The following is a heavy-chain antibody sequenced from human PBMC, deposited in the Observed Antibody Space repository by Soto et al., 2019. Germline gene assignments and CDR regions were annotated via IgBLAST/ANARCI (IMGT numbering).Heavy chain of an antibody. J-gene: IGHJ4*02. CDR2: IYYSGST. Sequence: PSETLSLTCTVSGGSISSYYWSWIRQPAGKGLKWIGYIYYSGSTYYNPSLKSRVTISVDTSKNQFSLKLSSVTAAPTAVYYCARRDLRVAAFDCWGPGTLVNFSS. CDR3: ARRDLRVAAFDC. D-gene: IGHD1-26*01. V-gene: IGHV4-59*06. CDR1: GGSISSYY.